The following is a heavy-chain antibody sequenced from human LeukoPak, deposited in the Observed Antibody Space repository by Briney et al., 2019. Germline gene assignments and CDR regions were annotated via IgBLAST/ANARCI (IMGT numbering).Heavy chain of an antibody. CDR3: AHKGRGSGSL. Sequence: SGPTLVNPTQTLTLTCTFSGFSLSTTGVGVGWIRQPPGKALEWLAVTYWNNDKSYSPSLKSRLTITKDTSKNQVVLIMTNMDPVDTATYYCAHKGRGSGSLWGQGTLVTVSS. J-gene: IGHJ4*02. D-gene: IGHD3-10*01. V-gene: IGHV2-5*01. CDR1: GFSLSTTGVG. CDR2: TYWNNDK.